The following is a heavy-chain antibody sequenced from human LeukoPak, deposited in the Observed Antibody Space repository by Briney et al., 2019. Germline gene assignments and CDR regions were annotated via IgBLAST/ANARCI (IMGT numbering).Heavy chain of an antibody. CDR3: ARHEYSGSYYGLSWFDP. D-gene: IGHD1-26*01. J-gene: IGHJ5*02. V-gene: IGHV4-39*01. Sequence: SETLSLTCTVSGGSISSGGFYWGWIRQPPGKGLEWIGSIYYSGSTYYNPSLKSRVTISIDTSKNQFSLNLSSVTAADTAVYYCARHEYSGSYYGLSWFDPWGQGTLVTVSS. CDR1: GGSISSGGFY. CDR2: IYYSGST.